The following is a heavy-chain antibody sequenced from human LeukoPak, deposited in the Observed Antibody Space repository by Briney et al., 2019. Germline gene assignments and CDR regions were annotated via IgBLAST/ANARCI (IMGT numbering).Heavy chain of an antibody. CDR1: GNDFTNYW. Sequence: GESLKISCTGSGNDFTNYWIAWVRQMPGKGLEWMGIIYPGDSDTRYSPFFQGQVAISADKSISTAYLQWSSLKAPDTAMYYCARHRAIGSSRWFDPWGQGTLVTVSS. J-gene: IGHJ5*02. D-gene: IGHD2-2*01. V-gene: IGHV5-51*01. CDR3: ARHRAIGSSRWFDP. CDR2: IYPGDSDT.